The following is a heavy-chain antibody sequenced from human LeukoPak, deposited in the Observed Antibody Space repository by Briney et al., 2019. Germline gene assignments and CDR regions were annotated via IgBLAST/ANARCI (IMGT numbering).Heavy chain of an antibody. CDR3: ARISAVAGIVVPAAYDY. V-gene: IGHV1-46*01. D-gene: IGHD2-2*01. CDR2: INPTGGST. J-gene: IGHJ4*02. Sequence: ASVKVSCKASGYTFSNYNVHWVRQAPGQRLEWMGIINPTGGSTNYAQKFQGRVTLTTDTSTTTAYMELRSLRSDDTAVYYCARISAVAGIVVPAAYDYWGQGTLVTVSS. CDR1: GYTFSNYN.